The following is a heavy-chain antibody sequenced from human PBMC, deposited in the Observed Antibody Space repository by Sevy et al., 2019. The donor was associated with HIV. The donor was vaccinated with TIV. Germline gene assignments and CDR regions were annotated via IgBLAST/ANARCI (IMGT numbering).Heavy chain of an antibody. D-gene: IGHD5-18*01. V-gene: IGHV1-2*02. CDR3: ARDIRLLGYSYGSFDY. CDR2: INPKSGGS. Sequence: GPVKVSCKASGYTFTGQYIHWVRQAPGQGLEWMGWINPKSGGSNYAQEFQGRVTMTRDTSISKAYMEVTGLTSDDTAVYYCARDIRLLGYSYGSFDYWGQGTMVTVSS. CDR1: GYTFTGQY. J-gene: IGHJ4*02.